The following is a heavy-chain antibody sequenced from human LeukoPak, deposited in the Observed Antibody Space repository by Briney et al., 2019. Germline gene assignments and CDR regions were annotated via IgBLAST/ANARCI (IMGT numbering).Heavy chain of an antibody. CDR1: GFTFTNYD. V-gene: IGHV3-23*01. Sequence: GGSLRLSCAASGFTFTNYDMSWVRQAPGKGLEWVSTISDSGHSTSYADSVKGRFTISRDNSKNTLYLQMNSLRAEDTALYYCATGEFYFDFWGPGTLVTVSS. D-gene: IGHD3-16*01. CDR2: ISDSGHST. J-gene: IGHJ4*02. CDR3: ATGEFYFDF.